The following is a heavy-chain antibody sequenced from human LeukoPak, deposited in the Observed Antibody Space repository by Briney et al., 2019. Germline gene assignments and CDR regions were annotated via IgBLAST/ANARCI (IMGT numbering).Heavy chain of an antibody. Sequence: GGSLRLSCAASGFTFSSYSMNWVRQAPGKGLEWVSSISSSSSYIYYADSVKGRFTISRDNAKNSLYLQMNSLRAEDTAVYYCARGGYCSGGSCRRPFDYWGQGTLVTVSS. CDR2: ISSSSSYI. CDR3: ARGGYCSGGSCRRPFDY. D-gene: IGHD2-15*01. V-gene: IGHV3-21*01. CDR1: GFTFSSYS. J-gene: IGHJ4*02.